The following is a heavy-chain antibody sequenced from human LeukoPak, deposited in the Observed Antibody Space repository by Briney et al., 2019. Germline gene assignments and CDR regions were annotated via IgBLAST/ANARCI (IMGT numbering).Heavy chain of an antibody. Sequence: GGSLRLSCAASGFTFSSYAMMWVRQAPGKRLEWISSITGSGDGTYYADSVRGRFTISRDNSDNTLYLQVNSLRAEDTAVYFCMKGFVHPTYYFDYWGQGTLVTVSS. CDR2: ITGSGDGT. D-gene: IGHD3-10*01. CDR1: GFTFSSYA. J-gene: IGHJ4*02. CDR3: MKGFVHPTYYFDY. V-gene: IGHV3-23*01.